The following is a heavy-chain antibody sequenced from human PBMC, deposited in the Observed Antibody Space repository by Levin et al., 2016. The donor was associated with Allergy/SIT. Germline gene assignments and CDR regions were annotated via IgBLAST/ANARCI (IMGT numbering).Heavy chain of an antibody. V-gene: IGHV1-69*13. CDR3: ANTRGVRNYYGMDV. Sequence: SVKVSCKASGGTFSSYAISWVRQAPGQGLEWMGGIIPIFGTANYAQKFQGRVTITADESTSTAYMELSSLRSEDTAVYYCANTRGVRNYYGMDVWGQGTTVTVSS. CDR2: IIPIFGTA. CDR1: GGTFSSYA. J-gene: IGHJ6*02. D-gene: IGHD3-10*01.